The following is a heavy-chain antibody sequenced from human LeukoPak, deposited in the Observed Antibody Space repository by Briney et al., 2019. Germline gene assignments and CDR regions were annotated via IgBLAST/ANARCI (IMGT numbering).Heavy chain of an antibody. CDR1: GGSISSSSYY. V-gene: IGHV4-39*07. CDR2: LYYSGST. J-gene: IGHJ4*02. CDR3: ARVTGYMIEDYFDY. Sequence: LSETLSLTCTVSGGSISSSSYYWGWIRQPPGKGPEWMGSLYYSGSTYYNPSLKSRVTMSVDTSKNQFSLKLSSVTAADTAVYYCARVTGYMIEDYFDYWGQGTLVTVSS. D-gene: IGHD3-22*01.